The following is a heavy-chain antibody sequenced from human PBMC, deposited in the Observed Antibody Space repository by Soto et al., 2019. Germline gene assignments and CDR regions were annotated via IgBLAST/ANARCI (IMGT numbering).Heavy chain of an antibody. CDR3: ARDYTGSYF. CDR2: TRSKTYSYAT. Sequence: GGSLRLSCATSGFTFSGSTIHWVRQASGKGLEWVGRTRSKTYSYATAYAASVKGRFTISRDDSQSTAYLQMNSLKAEDTAVYYCARDYTGSYFWGQGTLVTVSS. CDR1: GFTFSGST. J-gene: IGHJ4*02. D-gene: IGHD1-26*01. V-gene: IGHV3-73*01.